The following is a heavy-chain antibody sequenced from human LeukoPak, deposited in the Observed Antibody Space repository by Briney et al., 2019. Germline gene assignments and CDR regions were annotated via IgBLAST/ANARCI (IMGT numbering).Heavy chain of an antibody. CDR1: GFTFSDYY. Sequence: GGSLRLSCAASGFTFSDYYMSWIRRAPGKGLEWVSYISSSGSTIYYADSVKGRFTISRDNAKNSLYLQMNSLRAEDTAVYYCARASRGYSYGYVVDYWGQGTLVTVSS. CDR3: ARASRGYSYGYVVDY. D-gene: IGHD5-18*01. V-gene: IGHV3-11*01. CDR2: ISSSGSTI. J-gene: IGHJ4*02.